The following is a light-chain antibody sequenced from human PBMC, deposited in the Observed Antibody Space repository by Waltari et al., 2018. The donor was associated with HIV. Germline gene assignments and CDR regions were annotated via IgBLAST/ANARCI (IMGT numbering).Light chain of an antibody. CDR2: GAS. V-gene: IGKV3-15*01. CDR3: QQYDNWPPWT. J-gene: IGKJ1*01. Sequence: EIVMTQSPATLSVSPGERATLSCRASQSVSKNLAWYQQKPGQAPRLLIYGASTRATGIPARFSGSGSWTEFTLTISTLHSEDSAVYHCQQYDNWPPWTFGQGTKVEIK. CDR1: QSVSKN.